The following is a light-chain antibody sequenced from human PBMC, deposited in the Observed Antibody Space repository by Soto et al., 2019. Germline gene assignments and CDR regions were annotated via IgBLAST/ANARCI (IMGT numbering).Light chain of an antibody. CDR3: SSYTTSRAYV. J-gene: IGLJ1*01. CDR1: SSDVGAYNY. V-gene: IGLV2-14*01. Sequence: QSALTQPASVSVSPGQSITISCTGTSSDVGAYNYVSWYQQQSGKAPKLMIHEVSNRPSGVSNRFSGSKSGNTASLTISGLQAEDEADYYCSSYTTSRAYVFGIGTKVTVL. CDR2: EVS.